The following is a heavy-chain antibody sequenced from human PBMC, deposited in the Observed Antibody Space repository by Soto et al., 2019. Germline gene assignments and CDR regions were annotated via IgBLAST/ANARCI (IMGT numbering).Heavy chain of an antibody. J-gene: IGHJ4*02. D-gene: IGHD1-7*01. V-gene: IGHV3-23*01. CDR1: GFTFSIYA. CDR3: AKGAAAGTGTTIEY. CDR2: ISGSGGST. Sequence: GGSLRLSCTSSGFTFSIYAMSWVRQAPGKGLEWVSDISGSGGSTNYADSVKGRFTVSRDNSKNTLYVQMNSLRAEDTAVYYCAKGAAAGTGTTIEYWGQGTLVTVS.